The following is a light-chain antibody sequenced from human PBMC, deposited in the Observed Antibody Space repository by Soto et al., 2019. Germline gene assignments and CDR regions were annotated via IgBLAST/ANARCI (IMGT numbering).Light chain of an antibody. CDR1: QSLRSN. CDR3: QQYYDWPLT. Sequence: EIVMTQSPATLSVSPEERATLSCRASQSLRSNFAWYQQQPGQAPRLLIYGASTRVTGIPARFSGSGSGTEFTLTISSLQSEDFAVYYCQQYYDWPLTFGGGTKVEIK. V-gene: IGKV3-15*01. J-gene: IGKJ4*01. CDR2: GAS.